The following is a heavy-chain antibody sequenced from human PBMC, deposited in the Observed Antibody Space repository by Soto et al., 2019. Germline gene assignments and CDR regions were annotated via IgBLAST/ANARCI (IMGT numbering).Heavy chain of an antibody. CDR1: GFTFSSYG. D-gene: IGHD2-2*01. CDR2: ISYDGSNK. V-gene: IGHV3-30*18. Sequence: QVQLVESGGGVVQPGRSLRLSCAASGFTFSSYGMHWVRQAPGKGLEWVAVISYDGSNKYYADSVKGRFTISTDNSKNTLYLQMSSLRAEDTAVYYCAKVRADCSSTSCHEHIDYWGQGTLVTVSS. CDR3: AKVRADCSSTSCHEHIDY. J-gene: IGHJ4*02.